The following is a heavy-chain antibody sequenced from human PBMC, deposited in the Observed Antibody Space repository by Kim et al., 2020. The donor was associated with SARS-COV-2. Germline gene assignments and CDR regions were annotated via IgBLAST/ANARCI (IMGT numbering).Heavy chain of an antibody. Sequence: GESLKISCKGSGYTFTSFWITWVRQLPGKGLEWMGRIDPSDSYATYSPSFQGHVTMSVDRSISTAYLQWDSLRASDTAMYYCVRVAPYSDSGPSCFDFWGKGTMVTVSS. CDR1: GYTFTSFW. V-gene: IGHV5-10-1*01. D-gene: IGHD4-17*01. J-gene: IGHJ4*02. CDR3: VRVAPYSDSGPSCFDF. CDR2: IDPSDSYA.